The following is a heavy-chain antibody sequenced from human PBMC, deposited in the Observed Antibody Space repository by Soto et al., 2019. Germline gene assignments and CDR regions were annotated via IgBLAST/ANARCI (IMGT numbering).Heavy chain of an antibody. CDR3: AKDRARMAATCLFDY. Sequence: GGSLRLSCAASGFTFSSHGMHWVRQAPGKGLEWVAVISYDGNNKYYADSVQGRFTISRDNSENTLYLQMDSLRAEDTAVYYCAKDRARMAATCLFDYWGQGTLVNVSS. CDR2: ISYDGNNK. CDR1: GFTFSSHG. J-gene: IGHJ4*02. V-gene: IGHV3-30*18. D-gene: IGHD6-13*01.